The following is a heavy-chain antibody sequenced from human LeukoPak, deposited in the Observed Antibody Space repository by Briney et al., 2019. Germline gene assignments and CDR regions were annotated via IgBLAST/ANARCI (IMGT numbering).Heavy chain of an antibody. CDR2: LNPNTGHA. CDR1: AYDFTGYH. J-gene: IGHJ4*02. CDR3: AKDRDGADRIIL. Sequence: GASVKVSCKVVAYDFTGYHIHWVRLAPGQGPEWMGRLNPNTGHAVYAFKFQGRVTITRDMSSSTAYMEVTRLTSDDTALYYCAKDRDGADRIILWGQGTLVTVSS. V-gene: IGHV1-2*06. D-gene: IGHD5-24*01.